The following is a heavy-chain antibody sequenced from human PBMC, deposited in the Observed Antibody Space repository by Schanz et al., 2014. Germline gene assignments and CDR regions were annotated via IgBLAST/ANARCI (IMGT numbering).Heavy chain of an antibody. J-gene: IGHJ4*02. CDR1: GFTFSRYA. CDR3: ARESPFGGDCFSH. Sequence: QVQLVESGGGVVQPGRSVRLSCAASGFTFSRYAMHWVRQAPGKGLEWVAVISNDVSDEHYADSVKGRFTISRDNSKNTLYLQMNSLRAEDTAVYYCARESPFGGDCFSHWGQGTLVTVSS. D-gene: IGHD2-21*01. CDR2: ISNDVSDE. V-gene: IGHV3-30*04.